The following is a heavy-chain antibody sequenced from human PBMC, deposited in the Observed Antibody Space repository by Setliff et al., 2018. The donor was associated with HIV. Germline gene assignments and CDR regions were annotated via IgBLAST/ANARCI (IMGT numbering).Heavy chain of an antibody. CDR2: IYYSGTT. D-gene: IGHD4-17*01. V-gene: IGHV4-39*01. CDR1: GGSISSRNYY. Sequence: KTSETLSLTCTVSGGSISSRNYYWAWIRQPPGKGLEWIGTIYYSGTTHYNPSLNSRVIISVDTSKNQFSLRLNSVTAADTAVYYCAAFLVSPVTTQDYWGQGTPVTVSS. CDR3: AAFLVSPVTTQDY. J-gene: IGHJ4*02.